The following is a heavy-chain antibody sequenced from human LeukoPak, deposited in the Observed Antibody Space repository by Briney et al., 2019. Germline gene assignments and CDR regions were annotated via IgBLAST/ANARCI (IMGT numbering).Heavy chain of an antibody. D-gene: IGHD5-18*01. CDR1: GFTFSSYA. Sequence: GSLRLSCAASGFTFSSYAMHWVRQAPGKGLEWVAVISYDGSNKYYADSVKGRFTISRDNSKNTLYLQMNSLRAEDTAVYYCARDPGYSYACFDYWGQGTLVTVSS. CDR2: ISYDGSNK. CDR3: ARDPGYSYACFDY. V-gene: IGHV3-30*04. J-gene: IGHJ4*02.